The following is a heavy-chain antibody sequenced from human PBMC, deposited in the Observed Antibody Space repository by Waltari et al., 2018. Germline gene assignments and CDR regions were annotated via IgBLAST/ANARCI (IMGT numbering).Heavy chain of an antibody. J-gene: IGHJ4*02. V-gene: IGHV4-34*01. CDR3: ARGLETGTSSWHYFDS. Sequence: QVQPQQWGAGLLKPSETLSLTCAVSGGSFSWNRQPPGQGLEWIGEINHSGSISLNPSLTSRVTMSGDTSKNQLSLRLTSVTAADTAVYYCARGLETGTSSWHYFDSWGQGTLVTVSS. D-gene: IGHD6-13*01. CDR2: INHSGSI. CDR1: GGSFS.